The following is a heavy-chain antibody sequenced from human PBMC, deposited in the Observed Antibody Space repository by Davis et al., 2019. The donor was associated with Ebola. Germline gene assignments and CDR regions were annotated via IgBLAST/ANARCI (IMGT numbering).Heavy chain of an antibody. J-gene: IGHJ4*02. CDR1: GYTFTGYY. CDR2: INPSGGST. V-gene: IGHV1-46*01. Sequence: AASVKVSCKASGYTFTGYYMHWVRQAPGQGLEWMGIINPSGGSTSYAQKFQGRVTMTRDTSTSTVYMELRSLRSEDTAVYYCARDYLAAADYWGQGTLVTVSS. D-gene: IGHD6-13*01. CDR3: ARDYLAAADY.